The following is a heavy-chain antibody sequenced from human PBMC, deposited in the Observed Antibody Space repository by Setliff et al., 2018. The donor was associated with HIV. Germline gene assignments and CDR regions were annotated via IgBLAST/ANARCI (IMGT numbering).Heavy chain of an antibody. J-gene: IGHJ5*02. CDR3: ARILVAAAGTGFDP. Sequence: PGGSLRLSCAASGFTFSHVWMSWIRQPPGKGLEWIGEIYHSGSANYNPSLKSRVIISIDKSKNKFSLKVSSVTAADTAVYYCARILVAAAGTGFDPWGQGILVTVSS. D-gene: IGHD6-13*01. CDR1: GFTFSHVW. V-gene: IGHV4-4*02. CDR2: IYHSGSA.